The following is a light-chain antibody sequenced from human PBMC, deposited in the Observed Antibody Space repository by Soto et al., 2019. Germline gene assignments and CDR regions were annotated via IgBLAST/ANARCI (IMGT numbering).Light chain of an antibody. CDR2: GAS. CDR1: QSVSSSY. Sequence: EIVLTQSPGTLSWSPGERATLSCRASQSVSSSYLAWYQKKPGQAPRLLIYGASSRATGIPDRFSGSGSGTDFTLTISRLAPEDFAVYYCQQYGISPPRHTFGQGTKLEIK. CDR3: QQYGISPPRHT. J-gene: IGKJ2*01. V-gene: IGKV3-20*01.